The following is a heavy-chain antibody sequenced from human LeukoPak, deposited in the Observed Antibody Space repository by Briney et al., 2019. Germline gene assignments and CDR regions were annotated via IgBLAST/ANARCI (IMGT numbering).Heavy chain of an antibody. V-gene: IGHV4-59*01. J-gene: IGHJ5*02. Sequence: SETLSLTCTVSGGSLNNYYWTWVRQPPGKGLEWTGYIFDIGNTNYNPSLKSRVTISLDTSKSQFSLRLNSVTAADTAVYYCAKGMMPDWFDPWGQGTLVTVSS. CDR1: GGSLNNYY. CDR3: AKGMMPDWFDP. CDR2: IFDIGNT. D-gene: IGHD2-2*01.